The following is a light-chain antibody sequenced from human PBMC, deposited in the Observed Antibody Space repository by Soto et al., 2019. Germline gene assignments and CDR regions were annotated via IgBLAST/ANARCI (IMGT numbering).Light chain of an antibody. CDR3: QQYGDSPIT. J-gene: IGKJ5*01. Sequence: EIVLTQSPGTLSLSPGERVTLSCRASQSVSGNFLAWYQQKPGQAPRLLIYGASSRATGIPDRFSGSGSGTDWFGSTKFGTDFTLTISRLELYDFAVYNCQQYGDSPITFGQGTRLEIK. V-gene: IGKV3-20*01. CDR2: GAS. CDR1: QSVSGNF.